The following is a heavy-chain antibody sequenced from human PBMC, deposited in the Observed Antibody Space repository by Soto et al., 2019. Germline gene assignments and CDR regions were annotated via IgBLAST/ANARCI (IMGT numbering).Heavy chain of an antibody. Sequence: TGGSLRLSCAASGFTFSSYGMHWVRQAPGKGLEWVAVISYDGSNKYYADSVKGRFTISRDNSKNTLYLQMNSLRAEDTAVYYCAKDPTPGYCSGGSCPGDAFDIWGQGTMVTVSS. CDR3: AKDPTPGYCSGGSCPGDAFDI. CDR1: GFTFSSYG. CDR2: ISYDGSNK. D-gene: IGHD2-15*01. V-gene: IGHV3-30*18. J-gene: IGHJ3*02.